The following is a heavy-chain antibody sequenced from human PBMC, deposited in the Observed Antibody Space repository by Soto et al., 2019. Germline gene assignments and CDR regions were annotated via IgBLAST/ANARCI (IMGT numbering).Heavy chain of an antibody. J-gene: IGHJ6*02. D-gene: IGHD6-19*01. CDR2: ILYDGSKK. V-gene: IGHV3-30*18. Sequence: PGGSLRLSCAASGFTFSSYGMHWVRQAPGKGLGWVAVILYDGSKKYYADSVKGRFTISRDNSKNALYLQMSSLRAEDTALYYCVKDGSSGWPYFDDMDVWGRGTTVTVSS. CDR1: GFTFSSYG. CDR3: VKDGSSGWPYFDDMDV.